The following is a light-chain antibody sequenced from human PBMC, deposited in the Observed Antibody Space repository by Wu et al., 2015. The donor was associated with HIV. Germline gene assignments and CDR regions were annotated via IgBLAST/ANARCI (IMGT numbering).Light chain of an antibody. CDR1: QSVSSNS. CDR3: QQYGGSPPVT. Sequence: EIVLTQSPGTLSLSSGERATLSCRASQSVSSNSLAWYQQKFGQAPRLLIYRASSRATGIPDRFSGSGSGTDFTLTISRLEPEDSAVYYCQQYGGSPPVTFGQGTRLDIK. V-gene: IGKV3-20*01. CDR2: RAS. J-gene: IGKJ5*01.